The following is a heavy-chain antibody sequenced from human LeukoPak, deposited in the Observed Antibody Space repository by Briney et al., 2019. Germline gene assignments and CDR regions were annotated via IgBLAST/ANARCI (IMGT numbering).Heavy chain of an antibody. CDR1: GYTFTSYY. J-gene: IGHJ4*02. D-gene: IGHD3-22*01. CDR2: INPSGGST. Sequence: GASVKVSCKASGYTFTSYYLYWVRQAPGPGLEWMGVINPSGGSTTSAQKFHGRVTMTRDTSTSKVYMELRSLRSEDTAVYYCARGPGPADDGGGYCFDYWGQGTLVTVSS. V-gene: IGHV1-46*01. CDR3: ARGPGPADDGGGYCFDY.